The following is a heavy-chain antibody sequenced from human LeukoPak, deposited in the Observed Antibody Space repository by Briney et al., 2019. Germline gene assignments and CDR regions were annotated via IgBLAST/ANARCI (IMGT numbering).Heavy chain of an antibody. V-gene: IGHV4-59*01. CDR2: IYYSGST. CDR3: ARDSWSDYDFWSGYSYYYYMDV. CDR1: GGSISSYY. J-gene: IGHJ6*03. Sequence: PSETPSLTCTVSGGSISSYYWSWIRQPPGKGLEWIGYIYYSGSTNYNPSLESRVTISVDTSKNQFSLKLSSVTAADTAVYYCARDSWSDYDFWSGYSYYYYMDVWGKGTTVTVSS. D-gene: IGHD3-3*01.